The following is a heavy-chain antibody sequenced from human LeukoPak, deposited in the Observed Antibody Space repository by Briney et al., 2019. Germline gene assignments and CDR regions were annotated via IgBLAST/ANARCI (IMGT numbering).Heavy chain of an antibody. Sequence: GGSLRLSCAASGFTFSSYWMSWVRQAPGKGLEWVANIKQDGSEKLYVDSVKGRFTISRDNAKNSLYLQMNSLRAEDTAVYYCARDLPVVGAPGFDYWGQGTLVTVSS. CDR3: ARDLPVVGAPGFDY. D-gene: IGHD1-26*01. CDR1: GFTFSSYW. J-gene: IGHJ4*02. CDR2: IKQDGSEK. V-gene: IGHV3-7*01.